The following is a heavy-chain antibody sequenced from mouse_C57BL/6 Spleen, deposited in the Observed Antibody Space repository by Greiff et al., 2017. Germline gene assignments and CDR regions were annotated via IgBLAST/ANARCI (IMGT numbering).Heavy chain of an antibody. CDR3: TRVLLLGCDFGV. CDR1: GYTFTSYW. J-gene: IGHJ1*03. CDR2: IYPGNSDT. Sequence: VQLQESGTVLARPGASVKLSCKTSGYTFTSYWMHWVKQRPGQGLEWIGAIYPGNSDTSYNQKFKGKATLTAVTSASTAYMELSSLTNADSAVYYCTRVLLLGCDFGVWGTGTTVTVAS. V-gene: IGHV1-5*01. D-gene: IGHD2-10*01.